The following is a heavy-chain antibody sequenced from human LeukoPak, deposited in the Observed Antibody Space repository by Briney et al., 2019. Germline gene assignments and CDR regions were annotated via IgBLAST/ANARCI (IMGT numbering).Heavy chain of an antibody. CDR3: ASIAAAGTGAHRDFDY. Sequence: SVKLSCTAFQPPVCTFATSPVRQSPGHQLEWWGGFIPIVGTANYAQTLKGRVTISADESTSTAYMELSSLRSEDTAVYYCASIAAAGTGAHRDFDYWGQGTLVTVSS. CDR2: FIPIVGTA. CDR1: QPPVCTFA. D-gene: IGHD6-13*01. J-gene: IGHJ4*02. V-gene: IGHV1-69*13.